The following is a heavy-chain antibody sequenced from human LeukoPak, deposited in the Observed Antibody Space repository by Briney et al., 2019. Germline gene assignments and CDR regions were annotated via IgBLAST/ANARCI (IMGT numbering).Heavy chain of an antibody. Sequence: SETLSLTCAVYGGSFSGYYWSWIRQPPGKGLEWIGEINHSGSTNYNPSLKSRVTTSVDTSKNQFSLKLSSVTAADTAVYYCARARRLYYDSSGYYYVRAHWYFDLWGRGTLVTVSS. CDR2: INHSGST. CDR3: ARARRLYYDSSGYYYVRAHWYFDL. V-gene: IGHV4-34*01. CDR1: GGSFSGYY. J-gene: IGHJ2*01. D-gene: IGHD3-22*01.